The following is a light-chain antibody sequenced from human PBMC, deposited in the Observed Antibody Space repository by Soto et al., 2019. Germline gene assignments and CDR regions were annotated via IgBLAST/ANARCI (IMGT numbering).Light chain of an antibody. CDR1: SSDVGGYKY. J-gene: IGLJ1*01. CDR2: EIN. V-gene: IGLV2-8*01. CDR3: CSYAGTYYV. Sequence: QSALSQPPSAAGSPGQSVTISCTGTSSDVGGYKYVSWYQQHPGKAPKIIIYEINIRSSGVPDRFWGSKSGNTASLTISGLQAEDEAEYYCCSYAGTYYVFGPGTKLTVL.